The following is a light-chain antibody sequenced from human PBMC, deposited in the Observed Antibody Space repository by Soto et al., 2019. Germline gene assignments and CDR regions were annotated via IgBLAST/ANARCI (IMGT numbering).Light chain of an antibody. J-gene: IGKJ1*01. CDR1: QSVSSSY. CDR3: QQYGTSLWT. Sequence: EIVLTQSPGTLSLSPGERATLSCRASQSVSSSYLAWYQQKSGQAPRLLIYGASSRATGIPDRFSGIGSGTDFTLTISRLEPEDFAVYYCQQYGTSLWTFGQGTKVEIK. CDR2: GAS. V-gene: IGKV3-20*01.